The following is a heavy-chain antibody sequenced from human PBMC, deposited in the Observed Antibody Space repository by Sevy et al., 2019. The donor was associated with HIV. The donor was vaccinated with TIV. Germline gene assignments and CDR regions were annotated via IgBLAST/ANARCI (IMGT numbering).Heavy chain of an antibody. CDR2: ISYDGSNK. D-gene: IGHD2-15*01. CDR3: ARELVGGFDY. Sequence: GGSLGLSCAASGFTFSSYAMHWVRQAPGKGLEWVAVISYDGSNKYYADSVKGRFTISRDNSKNTLYLQMNSLRAEDTAVYYCARELVGGFDYWGQGTLVTVSS. V-gene: IGHV3-30-3*01. CDR1: GFTFSSYA. J-gene: IGHJ4*02.